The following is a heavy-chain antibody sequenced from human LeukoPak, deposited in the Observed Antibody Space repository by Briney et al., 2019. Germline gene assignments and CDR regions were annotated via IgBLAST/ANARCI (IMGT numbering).Heavy chain of an antibody. CDR2: IYHSGST. V-gene: IGHV4-38-2*01. J-gene: IGHJ3*02. Sequence: SETLSLACAVSGYSISSGYYWGWIRQPPGKGLEWIGSIYHSGSTYYNPSLKSRVTISVDTSKNQFSLKLSSVTAADTAVYYCASPLGYCSSTSCEGAFDIWGQGTMVTVSS. CDR1: GYSISSGYY. D-gene: IGHD2-2*01. CDR3: ASPLGYCSSTSCEGAFDI.